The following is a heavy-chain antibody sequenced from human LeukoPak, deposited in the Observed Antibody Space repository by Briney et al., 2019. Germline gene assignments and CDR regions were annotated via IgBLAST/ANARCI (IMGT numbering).Heavy chain of an antibody. Sequence: SETLSLTCTVSGGSISSYYWSWIRQPPGKGVEWIGYIYYSGSTNYNPSLKSRVTISVDTSKNQFSLKLSSVTAADTAVYYCARHISIYGLYYFDYWGREPWSPSPQ. CDR1: GGSISSYY. D-gene: IGHD3-3*02. V-gene: IGHV4-59*08. CDR3: ARHISIYGLYYFDY. J-gene: IGHJ4*02. CDR2: IYYSGST.